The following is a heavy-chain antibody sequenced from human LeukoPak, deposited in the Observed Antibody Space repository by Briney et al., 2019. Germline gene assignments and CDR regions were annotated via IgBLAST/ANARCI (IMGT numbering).Heavy chain of an antibody. Sequence: GGSLRLSCAASGFTFSSYSMNWVRQAPGKGLEWVSSISSSSSYIYYADSVKGRFTIFRDNAKNSLYLQMNSLRAEDTAVYYCARDGYDSSGYYPIFDYWGQGTLVTVSS. CDR3: ARDGYDSSGYYPIFDY. V-gene: IGHV3-21*01. CDR2: ISSSSSYI. CDR1: GFTFSSYS. D-gene: IGHD3-22*01. J-gene: IGHJ4*02.